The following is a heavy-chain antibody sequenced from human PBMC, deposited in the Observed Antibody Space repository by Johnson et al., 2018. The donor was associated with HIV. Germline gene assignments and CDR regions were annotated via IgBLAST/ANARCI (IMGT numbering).Heavy chain of an antibody. D-gene: IGHD1-14*01. Sequence: VQLVESGGGVVRPGGSLRLSCAASGFTFDDYDMSWVRQAPGKGLEWVSGINWNGGSTDYADSVKGRFTISRDNAKNSLYLQMNSLRAEDTALYYCTRVRMTPPLGAFDIWGQGTMVTVSS. CDR3: TRVRMTPPLGAFDI. J-gene: IGHJ3*02. CDR2: INWNGGST. V-gene: IGHV3-20*04. CDR1: GFTFDDYD.